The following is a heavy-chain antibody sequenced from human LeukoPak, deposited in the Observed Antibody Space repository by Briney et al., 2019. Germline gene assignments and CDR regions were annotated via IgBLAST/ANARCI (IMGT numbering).Heavy chain of an antibody. CDR2: IYHSGST. J-gene: IGHJ4*02. D-gene: IGHD5-24*01. CDR1: GGSISSGGYY. Sequence: PSETLSLTCTVSGGSISSGGYYWSWIRQPPGKGLEWIGYIYHSGSTYYNPSLKSRVTISVDRSKNQFSLKLSSVTAADTAVYYCARGIGDGYNLAYWGQGTLVTVSS. V-gene: IGHV4-30-2*01. CDR3: ARGIGDGYNLAY.